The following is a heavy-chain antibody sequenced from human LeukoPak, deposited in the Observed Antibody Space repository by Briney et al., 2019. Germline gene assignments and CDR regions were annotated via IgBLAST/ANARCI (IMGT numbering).Heavy chain of an antibody. CDR2: ISYDGSNK. J-gene: IGHJ4*02. D-gene: IGHD1-1*01. V-gene: IGHV3-30*18. Sequence: PGGSLRLSCAASGFTFSTYVMSWVRQAPGKGLEWVAVISYDGSNKYYADSVKGRFTISRDNSKNTLYLQMNSLRAEDTAVYYCAKPYRTYYFDYWGQGTLVTVSS. CDR3: AKPYRTYYFDY. CDR1: GFTFSTYV.